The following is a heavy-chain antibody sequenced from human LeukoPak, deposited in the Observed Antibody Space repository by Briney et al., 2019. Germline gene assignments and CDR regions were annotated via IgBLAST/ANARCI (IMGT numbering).Heavy chain of an antibody. Sequence: ASVKGSCKVSGYTLTELSMHWVRQAPGKGLEWMGGFDPEDGETIYAQKFQGRVTMTGDTSTDTAYMELSSLRSEDTAVYYCATGDSSGYSSFDYWGQGTLVTVSS. J-gene: IGHJ4*02. CDR3: ATGDSSGYSSFDY. D-gene: IGHD3-22*01. V-gene: IGHV1-24*01. CDR1: GYTLTELS. CDR2: FDPEDGET.